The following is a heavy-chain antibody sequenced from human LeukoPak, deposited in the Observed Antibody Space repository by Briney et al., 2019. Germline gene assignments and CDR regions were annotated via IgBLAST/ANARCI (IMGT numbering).Heavy chain of an antibody. CDR1: GYTFTSYG. D-gene: IGHD3-10*01. J-gene: IGHJ5*02. CDR2: ISAYNGNT. CDR3: ARGGNYYGSGSNGTPFDP. Sequence: ASVKASCKASGYTFTSYGISWVRQAPGQGLEWMGWISAYNGNTNYAQKLQGRVTMTTDTSTSTAYMELRSLRSDDTAVYYCARGGNYYGSGSNGTPFDPWGQGTLVTVSS. V-gene: IGHV1-18*01.